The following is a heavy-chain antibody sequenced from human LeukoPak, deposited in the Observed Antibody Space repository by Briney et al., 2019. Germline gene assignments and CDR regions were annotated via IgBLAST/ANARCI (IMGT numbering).Heavy chain of an antibody. CDR3: TRLGSGSYQLVAFYI. J-gene: IGHJ3*02. CDR1: GFTFSGSA. V-gene: IGHV3-73*01. Sequence: PGGSLRLSCAASGFTFSGSAMHWVRQASGKGLEWVGRIRSKANSYATAYAASVKGRFTISRDDSKNTAYLQMNSLKTEDTAVYYCTRLGSGSYQLVAFYIWGQGTMVTVSS. D-gene: IGHD1-26*01. CDR2: IRSKANSYAT.